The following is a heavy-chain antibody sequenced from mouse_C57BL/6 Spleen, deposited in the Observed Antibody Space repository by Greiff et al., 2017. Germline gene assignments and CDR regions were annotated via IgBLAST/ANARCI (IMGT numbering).Heavy chain of an antibody. CDR1: GYAFSSYW. J-gene: IGHJ2*01. V-gene: IGHV1-80*01. Sequence: QVQLQQSGAELVKPGASVKISCKASGYAFSSYWMNWVKQRPGKGLEWIGQIYPGDGDTNYNGKFKGKATLTADKSSSTAYMQLSSLTSEDSAVXFCARRDYGNYESYFDYWGQGTTLTVSS. CDR3: ARRDYGNYESYFDY. CDR2: IYPGDGDT. D-gene: IGHD2-1*01.